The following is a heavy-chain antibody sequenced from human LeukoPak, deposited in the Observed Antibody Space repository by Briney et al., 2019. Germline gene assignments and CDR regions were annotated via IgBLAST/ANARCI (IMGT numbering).Heavy chain of an antibody. CDR2: INHSGST. Sequence: PSETLSLTCAVYGGSFSGYYRSWIRQPPGKGLEWIGEINHSGSTNYNPSLKSRVTISVDTSKNQFSLKLSSVTAADTAVYYCARGVPMVRGGPSDYWGQGTLVTVSS. V-gene: IGHV4-34*01. CDR3: ARGVPMVRGGPSDY. J-gene: IGHJ4*02. CDR1: GGSFSGYY. D-gene: IGHD3-10*01.